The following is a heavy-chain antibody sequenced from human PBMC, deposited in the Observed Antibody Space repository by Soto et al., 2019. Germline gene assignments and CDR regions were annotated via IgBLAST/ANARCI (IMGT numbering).Heavy chain of an antibody. CDR3: ARGSIFYGGNSLNTFDI. CDR1: GFTFSDHY. V-gene: IGHV3-72*01. D-gene: IGHD4-17*01. J-gene: IGHJ3*02. CDR2: IRNKPNGYTT. Sequence: EVQLVESGGGLVQPGGSLGLSCAASGFTFSDHYMDWVRQAPGKGLEWVGRIRNKPNGYTTEYAASVKGRFTISRDDSKNSLFLQMNSLKTEDTAVYYCARGSIFYGGNSLNTFDIWGQVTMVTVSS.